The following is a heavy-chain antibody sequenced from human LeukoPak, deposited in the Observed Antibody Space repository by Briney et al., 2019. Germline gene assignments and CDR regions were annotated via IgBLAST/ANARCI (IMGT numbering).Heavy chain of an antibody. CDR2: MNPNSDNT. D-gene: IGHD4-11*01. Sequence: ASVKVSCKASGYTFTSYDINWVRQATGQGLEWMGWMNPNSDNTGYAHKFQGRVTMTKNTSINTVYMELSSLRSEDTAVYYCARGYSNCWFDSWGQGTLVTVSS. J-gene: IGHJ5*01. V-gene: IGHV1-8*01. CDR3: ARGYSNCWFDS. CDR1: GYTFTSYD.